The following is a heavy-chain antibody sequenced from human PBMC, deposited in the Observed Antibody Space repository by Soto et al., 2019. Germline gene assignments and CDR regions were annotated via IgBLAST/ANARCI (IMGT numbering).Heavy chain of an antibody. Sequence: ASVKVSCKASGYTFTSYFITWVRQAPGQGLEWMGWISAYNGNTNYAQMLQGRVTMTTDTSTATAYMEMRSLRSDDTAVYYCARQNYYSGMDVWGQGTTVTISS. CDR1: GYTFTSYF. CDR2: ISAYNGNT. V-gene: IGHV1-18*01. CDR3: ARQNYYSGMDV. J-gene: IGHJ6*02.